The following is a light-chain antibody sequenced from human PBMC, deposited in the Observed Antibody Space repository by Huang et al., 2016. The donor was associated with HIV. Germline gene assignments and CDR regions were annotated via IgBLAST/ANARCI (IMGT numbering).Light chain of an antibody. V-gene: IGKV1-NL1*01. Sequence: DIQVTQSPSSLSASVGDRVTVTCRTSRGISDSLVWYQHKPGRAPKLLVYAASRVDSGVPSRFSGSGAGADFTLTINNLQPEDFATYYCQQYYGTPYTFGQGTKVEIK. CDR3: QQYYGTPYT. CDR2: AAS. J-gene: IGKJ2*01. CDR1: RGISDS.